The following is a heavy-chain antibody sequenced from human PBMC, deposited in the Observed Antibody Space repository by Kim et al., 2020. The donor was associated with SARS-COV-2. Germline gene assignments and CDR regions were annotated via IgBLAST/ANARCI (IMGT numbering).Heavy chain of an antibody. J-gene: IGHJ6*02. D-gene: IGHD3-9*01. Sequence: SETLSLTCTVSGGSISSYYWSWIRQPPGKGLEWIGYIYYSGSTNYNPSLKSRVTISVDTSKNQFSLKLSSVTAADTAVYYCAGVAPILTGYDDYYYGMDVWGQGTTVTVSS. CDR3: AGVAPILTGYDDYYYGMDV. CDR2: IYYSGST. V-gene: IGHV4-59*08. CDR1: GGSISSYY.